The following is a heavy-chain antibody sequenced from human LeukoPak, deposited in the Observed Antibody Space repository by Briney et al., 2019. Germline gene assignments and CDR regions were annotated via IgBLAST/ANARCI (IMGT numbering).Heavy chain of an antibody. J-gene: IGHJ4*02. D-gene: IGHD2-15*01. V-gene: IGHV4-31*03. CDR1: GVSISGGSYY. CDR2: IYYTGNT. Sequence: SETLSLTCTVSGVSISGGSYYWSWIRQHPGKGREWIGYIYYTGNTYYNPSLKSRVTISVDTSKNQFSLNLSSVTAADTAVYYCARIAPTREYYFDYWGQGTLVTVSS. CDR3: ARIAPTREYYFDY.